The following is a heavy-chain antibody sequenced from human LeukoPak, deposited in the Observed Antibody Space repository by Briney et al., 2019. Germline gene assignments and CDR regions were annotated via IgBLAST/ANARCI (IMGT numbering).Heavy chain of an antibody. CDR3: AKGGTENIWCNFDN. Sequence: PGGSLRLSCAASGFTFSSYAMTWVRQAPGKGLEWVSGISGSGDRTYYADSEKGRFTISRDDSMNTYLQMNSLRAEDTAVYYCAKGGTENIWCNFDNWGQGTLVTVSS. CDR2: ISGSGDRT. J-gene: IGHJ4*02. V-gene: IGHV3-23*01. CDR1: GFTFSSYA. D-gene: IGHD1-14*01.